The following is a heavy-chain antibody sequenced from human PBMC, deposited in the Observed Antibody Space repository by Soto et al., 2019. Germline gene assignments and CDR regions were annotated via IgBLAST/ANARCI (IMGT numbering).Heavy chain of an antibody. CDR2: IWYDGSNK. D-gene: IGHD6-19*01. CDR1: GFTFSSYG. V-gene: IGHV3-33*01. CDR3: ARASPAVAGHLDY. Sequence: QVQLVESGGGVVQPGRSLRLSCAASGFTFSSYGMHWVRQAPGKGLEWVTVIWYDGSNKYYADSVEGRFTISRDISKKPVYRKRASLRAEDRVVYYWARASPAVAGHLDYWGQGPLVTVP. J-gene: IGHJ4*02.